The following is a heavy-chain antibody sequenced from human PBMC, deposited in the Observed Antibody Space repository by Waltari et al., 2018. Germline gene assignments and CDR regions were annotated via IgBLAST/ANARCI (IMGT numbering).Heavy chain of an antibody. Sequence: QVQLVQSGAEVKKPGASVKVSCKVSGYTLTELSMHWVRPAPGKGLEWMGGFDPEDGETIYAQKFQGRGTMTEDTSTDTAYMELSSLRSEDTAVYYCATMSIWFGELGFDIWGQGTMVTVSS. V-gene: IGHV1-24*01. D-gene: IGHD3-10*01. CDR3: ATMSIWFGELGFDI. J-gene: IGHJ3*02. CDR1: GYTLTELS. CDR2: FDPEDGET.